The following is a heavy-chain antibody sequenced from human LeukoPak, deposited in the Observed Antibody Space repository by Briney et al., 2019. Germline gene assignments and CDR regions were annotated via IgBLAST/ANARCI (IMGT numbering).Heavy chain of an antibody. CDR2: INSDGSST. Sequence: GGSLRLSCAASGFTFSSYWMHWVRQAPGKGLVWVSRINSDGSSTSYADSVKGRFTISRDNAKNPLYLQMNSLRVEDTAVYYCARTYYYDSSGYFGAFDIWGQGTMVTVSS. J-gene: IGHJ3*02. D-gene: IGHD3-22*01. CDR3: ARTYYYDSSGYFGAFDI. CDR1: GFTFSSYW. V-gene: IGHV3-74*01.